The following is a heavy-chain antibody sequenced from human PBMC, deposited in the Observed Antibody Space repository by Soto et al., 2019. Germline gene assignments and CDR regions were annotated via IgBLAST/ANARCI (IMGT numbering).Heavy chain of an antibody. Sequence: ASVKVSCKASGYTFIGYYIHWVRQAPGQGLEWMGWINPNSGDTDYAQNFQGRVTMTRDTSISTGYMELSRLRSDDTAMYYCAREDYRSVYSTGMDVWGQGXTVTVYS. CDR1: GYTFIGYY. CDR2: INPNSGDT. V-gene: IGHV1-2*02. J-gene: IGHJ6*02. CDR3: AREDYRSVYSTGMDV. D-gene: IGHD3-3*01.